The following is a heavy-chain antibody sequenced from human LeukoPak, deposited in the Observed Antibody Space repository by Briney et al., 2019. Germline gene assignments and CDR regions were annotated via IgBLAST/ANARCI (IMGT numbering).Heavy chain of an antibody. D-gene: IGHD2-15*01. J-gene: IGHJ4*02. CDR2: VFYSGRT. CDR3: ARHEPSYCSGGSCYSVGSASFDY. V-gene: IGHV4-59*01. Sequence: SETLSLTCTVSGGSISSYYWSWIRQPPGKGLEWIGYVFYSGRTDHNPSLKSRLTISVDTSKNQFSLKLSSVTAADTAVYYCARHEPSYCSGGSCYSVGSASFDYWGQGTLVTVSS. CDR1: GGSISSYY.